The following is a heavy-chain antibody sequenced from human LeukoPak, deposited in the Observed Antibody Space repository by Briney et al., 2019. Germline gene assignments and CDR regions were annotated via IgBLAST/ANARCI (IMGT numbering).Heavy chain of an antibody. CDR1: GGSISSYY. D-gene: IGHD2-15*01. Sequence: SETLSLTCTVSGGSISSYYWSWIRQPPGKGLEWIGYIYYSGSTNYNPSLKSRVTISVDTSKNQFSLKLSSVTAADTAVYYCARELYCGGGSCYSFLDYWGQGTLVTVSS. CDR3: ARELYCGGGSCYSFLDY. V-gene: IGHV4-59*01. CDR2: IYYSGST. J-gene: IGHJ4*02.